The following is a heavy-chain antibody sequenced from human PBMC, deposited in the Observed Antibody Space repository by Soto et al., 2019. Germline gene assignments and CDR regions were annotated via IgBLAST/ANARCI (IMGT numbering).Heavy chain of an antibody. J-gene: IGHJ6*02. Sequence: QVQLQESGPGLVKPSETLSLTCTVSGGSISSYYWSWIRQPPVKGLEWIGYVYYSGSTNYNPSLTSRVTIAVDTSKNQFSLKLSSGTAADTAVYYCARSGSGSYSPYYYYYGMDVWGQGTTVTVSS. CDR2: VYYSGST. D-gene: IGHD3-10*01. CDR1: GGSISSYY. CDR3: ARSGSGSYSPYYYYYGMDV. V-gene: IGHV4-59*08.